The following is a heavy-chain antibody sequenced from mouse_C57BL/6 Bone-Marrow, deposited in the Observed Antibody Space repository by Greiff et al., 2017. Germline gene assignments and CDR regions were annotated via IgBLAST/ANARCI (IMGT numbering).Heavy chain of an antibody. D-gene: IGHD1-1*01. V-gene: IGHV5-6*01. CDR3: ARQGYYFLDY. Sequence: EVMLVESGGDLVKPGGSLKLSCAASGFTFSSYGMSWVRQTPDKRLEWVATISSGGSYTYYPDSVKGRFTLSRDNAKNTLYLQMSSLKSEDTAMYYCARQGYYFLDYWGQGTTLTVSS. CDR1: GFTFSSYG. J-gene: IGHJ2*01. CDR2: ISSGGSYT.